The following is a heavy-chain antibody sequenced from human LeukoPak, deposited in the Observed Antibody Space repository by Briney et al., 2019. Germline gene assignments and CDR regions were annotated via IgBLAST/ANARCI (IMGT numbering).Heavy chain of an antibody. CDR2: IYSGGNT. D-gene: IGHD6-19*01. CDR1: GFIVSSDY. J-gene: IGHJ2*01. Sequence: PGGSLRLSCAVSGFIVSSDYMSWVRQAPGKGLEWVSVIYSGGNTYYADSVRGRFTISRDNSKNTLYLQKNSLRADDTAIYYCAKSMTLQWRGFFDLWGRGTHVTVSS. V-gene: IGHV3-53*01. CDR3: AKSMTLQWRGFFDL.